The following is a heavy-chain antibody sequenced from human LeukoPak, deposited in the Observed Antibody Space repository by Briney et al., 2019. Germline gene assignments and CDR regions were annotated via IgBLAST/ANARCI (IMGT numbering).Heavy chain of an antibody. V-gene: IGHV4-34*01. CDR2: INHSGST. J-gene: IGHJ4*02. CDR1: GGSFSGYY. D-gene: IGHD3-10*01. CDR3: ARASGPFDY. Sequence: PSETLSLTCAVYGGSFSGYYWSWIRQPPGKGLEWIGEINHSGSTNYNPSLKSRVTISVDTSKNQFSLKLSSVTAADPAVYYCARASGPFDYWGQGTLVTVSS.